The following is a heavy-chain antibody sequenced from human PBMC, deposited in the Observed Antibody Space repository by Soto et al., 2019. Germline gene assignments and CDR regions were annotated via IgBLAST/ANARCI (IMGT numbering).Heavy chain of an antibody. CDR3: AKGLRTTAATGYWFDP. Sequence: EVQVLGSGGGLVQPGGSLRLSCIASGLTLSNYAMTWVRPAPGRGQEWVSTVTGSGSTYYADSVKGRFTLFRDNSKNKLYLQMNSLRAEDTAIYYCAKGLRTTAATGYWFDPWGQGSQVTVSS. CDR1: GLTLSNYA. CDR2: VTGSGST. V-gene: IGHV3-23*01. J-gene: IGHJ5*02. D-gene: IGHD4-17*01.